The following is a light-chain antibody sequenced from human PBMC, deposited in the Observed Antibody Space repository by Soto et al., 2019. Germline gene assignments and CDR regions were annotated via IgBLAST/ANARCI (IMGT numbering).Light chain of an antibody. J-gene: IGKJ5*01. Sequence: DIQMTQSPSSLSASVGDRVTITCRASQSIVTYLNWYLQKPGKAPKLLIYAASNLQSGVPSRFSGSGSGTEFTLTISSLQPDDFATYFCQQYNSYSITFGQGTRLEIK. V-gene: IGKV1-9*01. CDR2: AAS. CDR1: QSIVTY. CDR3: QQYNSYSIT.